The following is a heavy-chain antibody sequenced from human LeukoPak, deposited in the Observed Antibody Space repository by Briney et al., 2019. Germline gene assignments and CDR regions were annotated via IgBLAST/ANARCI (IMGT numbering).Heavy chain of an antibody. CDR2: ISSRSSYI. V-gene: IGHV3-21*01. CDR1: GFTFSSYS. D-gene: IGHD4-17*01. Sequence: GGSLRLSCAASGFTFSSYSMNWVRQAPGKGLEWVSSISSRSSYIYYADSVKGRFTISRDNAKNSLYLQMNSLRAEDTAVYYCAGHYGDYANWFDPWGQGTLVTVSS. J-gene: IGHJ5*02. CDR3: AGHYGDYANWFDP.